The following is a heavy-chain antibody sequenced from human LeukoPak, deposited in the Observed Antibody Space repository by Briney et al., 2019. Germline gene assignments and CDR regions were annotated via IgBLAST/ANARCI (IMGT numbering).Heavy chain of an antibody. D-gene: IGHD1-14*01. CDR3: VRENHGSFDY. Sequence: GGSLRLSCAASGFSFSTYYVNWVRQAPGKGLEWVSCISSSSTYIYYSDAVRGRFAISRDNAKNSLYLQMNSLRAEDTAVYYCVRENHGSFDYWGQGSLVTVSS. J-gene: IGHJ4*02. V-gene: IGHV3-21*01. CDR2: ISSSSTYI. CDR1: GFSFSTYY.